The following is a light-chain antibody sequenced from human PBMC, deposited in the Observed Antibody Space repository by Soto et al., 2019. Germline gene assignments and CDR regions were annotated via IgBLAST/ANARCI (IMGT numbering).Light chain of an antibody. CDR3: QQYNNWPWP. CDR1: HSISGT. J-gene: IGKJ1*01. V-gene: IGKV3-15*01. Sequence: EIVMTQSKDTLSLSPGGRATLCCTASHSISGTLAWYQQKPGQAPRLLIYGASTRATSFPARFSGSGSGTDFTLTISSLQSEDFAVYYCQQYNNWPWPFGQGTNV. CDR2: GAS.